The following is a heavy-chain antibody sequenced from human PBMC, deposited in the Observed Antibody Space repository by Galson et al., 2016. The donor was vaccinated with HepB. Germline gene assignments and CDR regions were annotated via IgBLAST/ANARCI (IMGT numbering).Heavy chain of an antibody. J-gene: IGHJ4*02. CDR1: GYTFLTYY. D-gene: IGHD2/OR15-2a*01. V-gene: IGHV1-46*01. Sequence: SVKVSCKASGYTFLTYYIHWVRQAPGQGPEWMGIINPSNGGTNYAQKFQGRVTMTRDTSTSAVYMELSSLRSEDTAVYYCARRRSMADSYSDYWGRGTLVTVAS. CDR3: ARRRSMADSYSDY. CDR2: INPSNGGT.